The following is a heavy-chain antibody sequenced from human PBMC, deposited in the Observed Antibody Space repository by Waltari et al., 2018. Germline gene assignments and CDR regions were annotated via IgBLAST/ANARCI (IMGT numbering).Heavy chain of an antibody. J-gene: IGHJ4*02. D-gene: IGHD3-10*01. CDR1: GGSISSSSYY. V-gene: IGHV4-39*07. CDR2: IYYSGST. CDR3: ARDIGSGSYYNVYYFDY. Sequence: QLQLQESGPGLVKPSETLSLTCTVSGGSISSSSYYWGWIRQPPGKGLEWIGSIYYSGSTYYTPSLKSRVTISVDTSKNQFSLKLSSVTAADTAVYYCARDIGSGSYYNVYYFDYWGQGTLVTVSS.